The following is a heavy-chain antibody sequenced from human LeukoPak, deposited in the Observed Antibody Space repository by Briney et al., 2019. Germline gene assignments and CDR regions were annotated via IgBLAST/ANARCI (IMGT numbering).Heavy chain of an antibody. J-gene: IGHJ6*03. Sequence: GGSLRLSCAASGFTFSSYSMNWVRQAPGKGLEWVSYISSSSSTIYYADSVKGRFTISRDNAKNSLYLQMNSLRAEDTAVYYCAREWVGVAEGGYYYYYMDVWGKGTTVTVSS. CDR1: GFTFSSYS. CDR3: AREWVGVAEGGYYYYYMDV. D-gene: IGHD2-15*01. CDR2: ISSSSSTI. V-gene: IGHV3-48*04.